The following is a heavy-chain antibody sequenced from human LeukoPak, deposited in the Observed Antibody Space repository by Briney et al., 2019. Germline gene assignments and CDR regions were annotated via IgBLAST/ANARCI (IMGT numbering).Heavy chain of an antibody. CDR3: AGVWSGYDVFDI. CDR1: GGSISRYY. CDR2: IYYSGST. V-gene: IGHV4-59*01. J-gene: IGHJ3*02. D-gene: IGHD3-3*01. Sequence: PSETLSLTCTVSGGSISRYYWSWIRQPPGKGLEWIGYIYYSGSTNYKPSLKSRVTISVDASKNQFSLKLRSVTAADTAVYYCAGVWSGYDVFDIWGQGTMVTVSS.